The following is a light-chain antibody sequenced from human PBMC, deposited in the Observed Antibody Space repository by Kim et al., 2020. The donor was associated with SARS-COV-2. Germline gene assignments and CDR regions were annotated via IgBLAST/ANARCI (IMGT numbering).Light chain of an antibody. CDR3: QQYDKYPYT. V-gene: IGKV1-5*03. J-gene: IGKJ2*01. CDR2: KAS. CDR1: QSVSVW. Sequence: SASLGDTVTITCRASQSVSVWLAWYQQQAGKAPRPLIYKASTLESGVPSRFSGSGSGTEFTLTISSLQPDDFATYSCQQYDKYPYTFGQGTKLEI.